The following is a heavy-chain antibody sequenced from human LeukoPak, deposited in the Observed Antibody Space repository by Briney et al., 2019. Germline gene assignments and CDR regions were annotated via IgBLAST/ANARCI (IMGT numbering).Heavy chain of an antibody. CDR1: GGSISSSNW. J-gene: IGHJ4*02. D-gene: IGHD2-15*01. Sequence: PSETLSLTCAVSGGSISSSNWWSWVRQPPGKGLEWIGEIYHSGSTNYNPSLKSRVTISVDKSKNQFSLKLSSVTAADTAVYYCARVLDDRIVDSMYFDYWGQGTLVTVSS. V-gene: IGHV4-4*02. CDR2: IYHSGST. CDR3: ARVLDDRIVDSMYFDY.